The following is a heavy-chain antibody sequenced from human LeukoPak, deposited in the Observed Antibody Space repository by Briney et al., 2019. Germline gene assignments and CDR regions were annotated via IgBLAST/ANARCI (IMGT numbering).Heavy chain of an antibody. Sequence: SETLSLTCTVSGGSMNSYYWSWIRQPPGKGLEWIGYIYYSGSTNYNPSLKSRVTISVDTSKNQFSLNLRSVTAADTAVYFCARQGDSGRSYDYWGQGTLVTVSS. CDR1: GGSMNSYY. D-gene: IGHD3-22*01. CDR2: IYYSGST. V-gene: IGHV4-59*08. J-gene: IGHJ4*02. CDR3: ARQGDSGRSYDY.